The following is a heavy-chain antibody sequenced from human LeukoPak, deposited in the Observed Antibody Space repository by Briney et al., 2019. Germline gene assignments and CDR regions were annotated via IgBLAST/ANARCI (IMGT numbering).Heavy chain of an antibody. D-gene: IGHD2-15*01. J-gene: IGHJ3*02. CDR3: ARVVVVAATSAFDI. V-gene: IGHV1-69*01. Sequence: SVKVSCKASGGTFSSYAISWVRQAPGQGLEWMGGIIPIFGTANYAQKFQGRVTITADESTSTAYMELSSLRSEDTAVYYCARVVVVAATSAFDIWGQGIMVTVSS. CDR2: IIPIFGTA. CDR1: GGTFSSYA.